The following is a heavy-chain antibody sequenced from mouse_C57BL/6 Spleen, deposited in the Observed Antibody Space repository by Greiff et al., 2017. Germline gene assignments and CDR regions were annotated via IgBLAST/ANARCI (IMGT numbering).Heavy chain of an antibody. D-gene: IGHD2-5*01. CDR1: GYTFTSYW. V-gene: IGHV1-52*01. CDR2: IDPSDSET. J-gene: IGHJ3*01. CDR3: ARDSTAWFAY. Sequence: QVQLQQPGAELVRPGSSVKLSCKASGYTFTSYWMHWVKQRPIQGLEWIGNIDPSDSETHYNQKFKDKATLTVDKSSSTADMQLSSLTSEDSAVEYCARDSTAWFAYWGQGTLVTVSA.